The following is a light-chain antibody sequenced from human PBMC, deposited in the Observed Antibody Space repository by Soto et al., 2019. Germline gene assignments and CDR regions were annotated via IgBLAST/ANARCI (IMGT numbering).Light chain of an antibody. CDR3: TSSTSDSLYV. CDR1: SSDVGGSNY. J-gene: IGLJ1*01. V-gene: IGLV2-14*01. CDR2: NVR. Sequence: QSVLTQPASVSGSPGQSITISCTGTSSDVGGSNYASWYQQYPGKVPKLLIYNVRIRPSGVSNRFSGSKSGNTASLTISGLQAEDEADYFCTSSTSDSLYVFGTGTKVTVL.